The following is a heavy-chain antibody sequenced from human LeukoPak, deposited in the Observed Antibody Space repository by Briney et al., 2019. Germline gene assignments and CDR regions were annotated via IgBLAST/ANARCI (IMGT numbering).Heavy chain of an antibody. CDR1: GYTFTDYY. CDR2: INPNDGDT. Sequence: GASVKVSCKASGYTFTDYYMHWVRQAPGQVFEWMGWINPNDGDTNYAQKFQGRVTMTRDTSISTAHMEVSRLRSDDTAVYYCARANFLYCSSSTCLFDYWGQGTLVTVSS. CDR3: ARANFLYCSSSTCLFDY. D-gene: IGHD2-2*01. J-gene: IGHJ4*02. V-gene: IGHV1-2*02.